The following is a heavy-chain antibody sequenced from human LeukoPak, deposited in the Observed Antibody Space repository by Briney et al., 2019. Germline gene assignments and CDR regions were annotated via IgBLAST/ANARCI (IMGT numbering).Heavy chain of an antibody. CDR3: ATYRQLLLPFES. CDR1: GFTFSTFA. V-gene: IGHV3-23*01. J-gene: IGHJ4*02. Sequence: GGSLRLSCAASGFTFSTFAMIWVRQPPGKGLEWVSSIFPSGGEIHYADSVRGRFTISRDNSKSILSLQMNSLIAEDTAIYYCATYRQLLLPFESWGQGTLDTVS. CDR2: IFPSGGEI. D-gene: IGHD5-24*01.